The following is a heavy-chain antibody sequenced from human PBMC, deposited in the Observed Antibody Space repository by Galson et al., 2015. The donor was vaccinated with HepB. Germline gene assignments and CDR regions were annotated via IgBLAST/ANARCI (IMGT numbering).Heavy chain of an antibody. V-gene: IGHV3-23*01. J-gene: IGHJ4*02. CDR1: GFTFSRYA. CDR3: TRLLEEMATVTTSFDY. D-gene: IGHD4-17*01. Sequence: SLRLSCAASGFTFSRYAMTWVRQAPGRGLELVPSISGGGERTYYGDSVKGRFTVSRDDSKNTAYLQMNSLKTEDTAVYYCTRLLEEMATVTTSFDYWGQGTLVTVSS. CDR2: ISGGGERT.